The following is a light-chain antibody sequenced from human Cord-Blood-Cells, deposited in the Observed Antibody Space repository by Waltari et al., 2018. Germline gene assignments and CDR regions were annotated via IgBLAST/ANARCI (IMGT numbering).Light chain of an antibody. J-gene: IGKJ2*01. CDR2: AAS. Sequence: DIQMTQSPSSLSASVGDRVTITCRASQSISSYLNWYQQKPWKAPKLLIYAASSLQSGVPSRFSGSGSGTDFTLTISSLQPEDFATYYCQQSYSTPCFGQGTKLEIK. CDR1: QSISSY. V-gene: IGKV1-39*01. CDR3: QQSYSTPC.